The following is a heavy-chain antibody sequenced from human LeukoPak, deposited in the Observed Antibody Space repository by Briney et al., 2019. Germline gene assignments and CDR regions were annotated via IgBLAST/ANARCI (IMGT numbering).Heavy chain of an antibody. D-gene: IGHD3-10*01. CDR3: ARDRRLYGSGSYGLDY. CDR2: ISSSSYI. V-gene: IGHV3-21*04. J-gene: IGHJ4*02. CDR1: GFTFSSYS. Sequence: GGSLRLSCAASGFTFSSYSMNWVRQAPGKGLEWVSSISSSSYIYYADSVKGRFTISRDNSKNTLYLQMNSLRAEDTAVYYCARDRRLYGSGSYGLDYWGQGTLVTVSS.